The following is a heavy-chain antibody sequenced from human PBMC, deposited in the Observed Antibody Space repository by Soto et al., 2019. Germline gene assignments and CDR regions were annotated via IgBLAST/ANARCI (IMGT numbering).Heavy chain of an antibody. Sequence: QVQLMQSGAEVKKPGASVKVSCKASGDTFTEYYIHWVRQAPGQGLEWMGTVNPSGGHTTYAQHFLGRVTMTGNTTTSPLYMELTSLTSEDTAVYYCARGGHVVVVTAALGYWGQGTLVTVSS. V-gene: IGHV1-46*01. CDR3: ARGGHVVVVTAALGY. CDR2: VNPSGGHT. J-gene: IGHJ4*02. D-gene: IGHD2-21*02. CDR1: GDTFTEYY.